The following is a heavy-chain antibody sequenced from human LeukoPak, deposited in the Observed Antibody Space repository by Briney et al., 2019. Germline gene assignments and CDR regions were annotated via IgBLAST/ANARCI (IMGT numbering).Heavy chain of an antibody. CDR2: INPKNAGT. J-gene: IGHJ4*02. CDR3: AREKVYYYGSGSYYSPHY. D-gene: IGHD3-10*01. V-gene: IGHV1-2*02. Sequence: ASVKVSCKASGYTFTGHYIHWVRQAPGQGLEWMGWINPKNAGTNFAQRFQGRVTMTRDTSISTVYMELSRLRSDDTAVYYCAREKVYYYGSGSYYSPHYWGQGTLVTVSS. CDR1: GYTFTGHY.